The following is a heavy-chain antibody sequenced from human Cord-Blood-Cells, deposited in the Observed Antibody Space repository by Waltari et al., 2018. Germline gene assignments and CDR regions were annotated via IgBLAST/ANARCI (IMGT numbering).Heavy chain of an antibody. CDR1: GFTFISYW. J-gene: IGHJ4*02. CDR2: INSDGSST. V-gene: IGHV3-74*01. CDR3: ARGMVRGVISSFDY. D-gene: IGHD3-10*01. Sequence: EVQLVESGGGLVQPGGSLRLSCAASGFTFISYWMHWVRQAPGKGRVWVSRINSDGSSTSYADSVKGRFTISRDNAKNTLYLQMNSLRAEDTAVYYCARGMVRGVISSFDYWGQGTLVTVSS.